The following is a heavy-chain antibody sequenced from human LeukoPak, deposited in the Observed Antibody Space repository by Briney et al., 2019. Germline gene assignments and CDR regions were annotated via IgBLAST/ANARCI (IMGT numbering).Heavy chain of an antibody. D-gene: IGHD5-12*01. CDR1: GGSISSSNW. CDR2: IYHSGST. Sequence: SETLSLTCAVSGGSISSSNWWSWVRQPPGKGLEWIGEIYHSGSTNYNPSLKSRVTMSVDKSKKQYSLKLSSVTAADTAVYYCARDPGGYRGYGRGYYFDFWGQGTLVTVSS. V-gene: IGHV4-4*02. CDR3: ARDPGGYRGYGRGYYFDF. J-gene: IGHJ4*02.